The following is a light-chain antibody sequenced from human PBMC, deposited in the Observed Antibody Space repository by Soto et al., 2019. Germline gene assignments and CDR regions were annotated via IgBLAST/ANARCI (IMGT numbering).Light chain of an antibody. V-gene: IGKV1-5*03. J-gene: IGKJ1*01. CDR1: QSISSW. Sequence: DIQMTQSPSTLSASVGDRVTITCRASQSISSWLAWYQQKPGKAPKLLIYKASSLESGVTSRFSGSGSGTEFTLTISSLQPDDFATYYCQQQGTFGQGTKVESK. CDR2: KAS. CDR3: QQQGT.